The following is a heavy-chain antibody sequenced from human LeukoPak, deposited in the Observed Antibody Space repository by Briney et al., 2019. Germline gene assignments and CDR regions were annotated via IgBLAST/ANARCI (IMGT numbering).Heavy chain of an antibody. Sequence: SQTLSLTCAISGDIVSGNSAAWNWIRQSPSRGLEWLGRTYYRSKWYNDYAVSVKSRITINPDTSRNQLSLQLNSVTPEDTAVYYCVRDDGIGLDAFDIWGQGTMVTVSS. V-gene: IGHV6-1*01. CDR1: GDIVSGNSAA. D-gene: IGHD1-14*01. CDR3: VRDDGIGLDAFDI. J-gene: IGHJ3*02. CDR2: TYYRSKWYN.